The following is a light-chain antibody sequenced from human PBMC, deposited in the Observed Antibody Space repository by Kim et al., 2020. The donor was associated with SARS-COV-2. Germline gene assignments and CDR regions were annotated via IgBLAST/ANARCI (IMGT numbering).Light chain of an antibody. V-gene: IGLV3-9*01. CDR1: NIDNKN. J-gene: IGLJ2*01. CDR2: RDN. CDR3: QFWDWYTAI. Sequence: SYELTQPPSVSVAQGQTAEITCCGHNIDNKNVHWYQQRSGQAPVLVIYRDNNRPSDAPERFSGFNSGSTATLTISEAQVGDEADYYCQFWDWYTAIFGGG.